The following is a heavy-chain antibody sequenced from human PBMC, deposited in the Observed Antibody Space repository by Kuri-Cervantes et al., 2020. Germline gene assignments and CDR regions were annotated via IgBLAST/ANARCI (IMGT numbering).Heavy chain of an antibody. Sequence: GESLKISCAASGFTVSSNYMSWVRQAPGKGLEWVSVISASGGSTYYADSVKGRFTISRDKSKNTLYMQMNSLRAEDTALYYCAKGIVGTTSGYFDYWGQGTLVTVSS. V-gene: IGHV3-53*01. CDR1: GFTVSSNY. D-gene: IGHD1-7*01. CDR2: ISASGGST. CDR3: AKGIVGTTSGYFDY. J-gene: IGHJ4*02.